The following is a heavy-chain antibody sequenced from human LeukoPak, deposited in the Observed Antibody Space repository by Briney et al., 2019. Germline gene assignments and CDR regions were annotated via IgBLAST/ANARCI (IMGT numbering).Heavy chain of an antibody. CDR1: GGSISSHY. CDR2: IYYSGSI. CDR3: AGTKLGYFDY. J-gene: IGHJ4*02. D-gene: IGHD2-2*01. V-gene: IGHV4-59*11. Sequence: SETLSLTCTVSGGSISSHYWSWIRQPPGKGLEWIGYIYYSGSINYNPHLKSRVTISVDTSKNQFSLKLSSVTAADTAVYYCAGTKLGYFDYWGQGTLVTVSS.